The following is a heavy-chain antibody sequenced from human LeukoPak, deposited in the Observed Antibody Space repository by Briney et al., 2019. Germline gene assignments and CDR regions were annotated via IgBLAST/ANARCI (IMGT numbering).Heavy chain of an antibody. CDR2: INYFDST. V-gene: IGHV4-39*01. CDR3: ARHRGYSRYTSLDY. J-gene: IGHJ4*02. CDR1: GDSISSSSHY. D-gene: IGHD5-18*01. Sequence: SETLSLTCTVSGDSISSSSHYWGWIRQPPGKGLEWIGCINYFDSTYYIPSLMSRVTISVEASKNHFSLKLSSVTAADTAVYYCARHRGYSRYTSLDYWGQGILVTVSS.